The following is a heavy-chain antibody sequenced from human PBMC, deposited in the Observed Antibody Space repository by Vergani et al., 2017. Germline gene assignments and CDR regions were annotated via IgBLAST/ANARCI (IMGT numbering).Heavy chain of an antibody. CDR3: AKDGPTSPRGLTLGSGWFLDYYYGMDV. CDR2: ISGSGGST. Sequence: EVQLLESGGGLVQPGGSLRLSCAASGFTFSSYAMSWVRQAPGKGLEWVSAISGSGGSTYYADSVKGRFTISRDNSKNTLYLQMNSLRAEDTAVYYCAKDGPTSPRGLTLGSGWFLDYYYGMDVWGQGTTVTVSS. D-gene: IGHD6-19*01. V-gene: IGHV3-23*01. J-gene: IGHJ6*02. CDR1: GFTFSSYA.